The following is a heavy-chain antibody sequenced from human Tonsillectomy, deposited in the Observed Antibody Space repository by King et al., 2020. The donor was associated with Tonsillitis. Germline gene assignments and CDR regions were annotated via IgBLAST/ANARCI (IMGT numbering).Heavy chain of an antibody. CDR3: ARQDSSCWYWDAFDI. J-gene: IGHJ3*02. Sequence: LQLQESGPGLVKPSETLSLTCTVSGGSISSSSYYWGWIRQPPGKGLEWIGSIYYSGSTYYNPSLKIRVTISVDTSKNQFSLKLSSVTAADTAVYYCARQDSSCWYWDAFDIWGQGTMVTVSS. CDR1: GGSISSSSYY. CDR2: IYYSGST. V-gene: IGHV4-39*01. D-gene: IGHD6-19*01.